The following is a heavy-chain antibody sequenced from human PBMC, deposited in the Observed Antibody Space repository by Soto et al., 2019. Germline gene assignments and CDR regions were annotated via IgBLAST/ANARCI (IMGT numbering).Heavy chain of an antibody. CDR3: ARAGSSGWYSLGY. CDR1: GGSISSGEYS. Sequence: SETLSLTCTVSGGSISSGEYSWSWIRQPPGKGLEWIGYIYYSGSTNYNPSLKSRVTISVDTSKTQFSLKLSSVTAADTAVYYWARAGSSGWYSLGYWGQGTLVTVSS. D-gene: IGHD6-19*01. V-gene: IGHV4-61*08. J-gene: IGHJ4*02. CDR2: IYYSGST.